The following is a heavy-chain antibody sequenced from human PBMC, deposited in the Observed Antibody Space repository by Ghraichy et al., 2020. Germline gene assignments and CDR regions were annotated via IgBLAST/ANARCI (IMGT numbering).Heavy chain of an antibody. CDR3: AREGDYSSSQLDY. Sequence: SQTLSLTCAISGDSVSSNRAAWSWIRQSPSRGLEWLGRTYYRSKWSYEYAVSVRSRMAINPDTSKNQFSLQLNSVTPEDTAVYYCAREGDYSSSQLDYWGQGTLVTVSS. D-gene: IGHD6-6*01. CDR2: TYYRSKWSY. V-gene: IGHV6-1*01. J-gene: IGHJ4*02. CDR1: GDSVSSNRAA.